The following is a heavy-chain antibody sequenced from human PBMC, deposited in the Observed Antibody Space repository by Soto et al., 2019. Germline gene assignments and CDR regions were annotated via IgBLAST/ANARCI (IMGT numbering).Heavy chain of an antibody. CDR3: ARDPVAGTYFDY. V-gene: IGHV1-18*01. D-gene: IGHD6-19*01. CDR2: INAFNGNT. Sequence: QVQLVQSGAEVKKPGASVKVSCKATGYTFISYGISWVRQAPGQGLEWMGWINAFNGNTNYAQKLQGRVTMTRDTSTSTAYMELRSLRSDDTAVYYCARDPVAGTYFDYWGQGTLVTVSS. CDR1: GYTFISYG. J-gene: IGHJ4*02.